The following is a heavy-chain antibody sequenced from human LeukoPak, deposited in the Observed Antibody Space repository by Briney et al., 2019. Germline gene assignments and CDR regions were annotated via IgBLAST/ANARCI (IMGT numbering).Heavy chain of an antibody. D-gene: IGHD5-18*01. J-gene: IGHJ4*02. CDR1: GFTFSSYS. Sequence: GGSLRLSCAASGFTFSSYSMNWVRQAPGKGLEWVSSISSSSYIYYADSVKGRFTISRDNAKNSLYLQMNSLRAEDTAVYYCAIDAVDTAIVTPVDYWGQGTLVTVSS. CDR2: ISSSSYI. V-gene: IGHV3-21*01. CDR3: AIDAVDTAIVTPVDY.